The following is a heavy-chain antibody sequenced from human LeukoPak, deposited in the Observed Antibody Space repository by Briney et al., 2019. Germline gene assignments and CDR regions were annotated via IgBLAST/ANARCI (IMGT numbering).Heavy chain of an antibody. V-gene: IGHV3-7*01. J-gene: IGHJ4*02. CDR2: IKKDGSEK. CDR3: AREIGYSSGWPTYYFDY. Sequence: GGSLRLSCAASGFTFSSYWMSWVRQAPGKGLEWVANIKKDGSEKYYVDSVKGRLTISRDNAKNSLYLQMNSLRAEDTAVYYSAREIGYSSGWPTYYFDYWGQGTLVTVSS. CDR1: GFTFSSYW. D-gene: IGHD6-19*01.